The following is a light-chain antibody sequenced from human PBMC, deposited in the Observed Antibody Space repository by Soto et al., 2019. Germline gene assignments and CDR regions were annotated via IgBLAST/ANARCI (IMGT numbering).Light chain of an antibody. V-gene: IGKV3-11*01. J-gene: IGKJ2*02. CDR1: QRLSSY. Sequence: EIVLTQSPATLSLSPGERATLSCRASQRLSSYLAWYQQKPGQAPRLLIYDASNRATGVPPRFSGSGSGTDFTLTISSLEPEDFAVYYCKQHDKWTSTFGQGTKLEIK. CDR3: KQHDKWTST. CDR2: DAS.